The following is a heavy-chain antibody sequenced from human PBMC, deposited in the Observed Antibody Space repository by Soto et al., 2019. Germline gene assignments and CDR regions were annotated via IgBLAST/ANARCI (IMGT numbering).Heavy chain of an antibody. CDR3: TTPEGWVPVANGY. CDR1: GFTFADAW. Sequence: VQLVESGGGSVEPGGSLRLSCATAGFTFADAWMNWIRQAPGKGLEWVGRIKSKSNGETTDYAAAVKGRFTISRDDAEKTVYLEMESLKTEDTAVYYWTTPEGWVPVANGYWGQGVLVTVSS. V-gene: IGHV3-15*07. J-gene: IGHJ4*02. D-gene: IGHD2-15*01. CDR2: IKSKSNGETT.